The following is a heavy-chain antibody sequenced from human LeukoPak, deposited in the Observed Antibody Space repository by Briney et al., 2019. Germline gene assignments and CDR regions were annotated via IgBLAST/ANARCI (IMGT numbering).Heavy chain of an antibody. V-gene: IGHV3-53*01. D-gene: IGHD3-22*01. J-gene: IGHJ4*02. CDR1: GFTVSSNY. CDR2: IYSGGST. Sequence: PGGSLRLSCAASGFTVSSNYMSWVRQAPGKGLEWVSVIYSGGSTYYADSVKGRFTISRDNSKNTLYLQMNSLRAEDTAVYYCATGGHYYDSSGIDYWGQGTLVIVSS. CDR3: ATGGHYYDSSGIDY.